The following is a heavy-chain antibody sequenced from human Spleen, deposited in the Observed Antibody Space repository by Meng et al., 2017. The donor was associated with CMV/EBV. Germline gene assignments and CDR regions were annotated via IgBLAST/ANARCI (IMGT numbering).Heavy chain of an antibody. CDR3: AKRYCSSTSCYTIRYYYGMDV. CDR1: GFIFRSHW. CDR2: INSDGTST. D-gene: IGHD2-2*02. J-gene: IGHJ6*02. V-gene: IGHV3-74*01. Sequence: GESLKISCSASGFIFRSHWMHWVRQAPGKGLVWVSRINSDGTSTRYADSVRGRFTLSRDNSKNTLYLQMNSLRAEDTAVYYCAKRYCSSTSCYTIRYYYGMDVWGQGTTVTVSS.